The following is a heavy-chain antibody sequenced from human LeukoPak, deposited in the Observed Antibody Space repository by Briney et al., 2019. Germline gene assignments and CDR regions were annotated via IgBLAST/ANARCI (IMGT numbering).Heavy chain of an antibody. D-gene: IGHD3-9*01. CDR1: GYTFTSYG. CDR3: ARALRYFDWSKPFDY. J-gene: IGHJ4*02. V-gene: IGHV1-18*04. Sequence: ASVKVSCKASGYTFTSYGISWVRQAPGQGLEWMGWISAYNGNTNYAQKLQGRVTMTTDTSTSTAYMELSSLRSEDTAVYYCARALRYFDWSKPFDYWGQGTLVTVSS. CDR2: ISAYNGNT.